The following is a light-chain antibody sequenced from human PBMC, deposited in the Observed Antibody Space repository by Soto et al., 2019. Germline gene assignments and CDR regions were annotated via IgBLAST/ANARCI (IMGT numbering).Light chain of an antibody. V-gene: IGLV2-23*02. CDR1: SSDVGKSNL. J-gene: IGLJ1*01. Sequence: QSVLSQPASLSGSPGQSVTISCTGSSSDVGKSNLVSWYQRHPGKAPKLIIYEVRKRPSGISDRFSGSKSGATASLTISGLPAEDEADYYCCSYAKGSASYVFGRGTKLTVL. CDR3: CSYAKGSASYV. CDR2: EVR.